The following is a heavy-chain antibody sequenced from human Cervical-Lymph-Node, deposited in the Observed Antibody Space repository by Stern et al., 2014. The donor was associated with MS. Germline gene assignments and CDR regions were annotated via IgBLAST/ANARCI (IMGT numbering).Heavy chain of an antibody. V-gene: IGHV4-59*08. CDR2: VYYSGTT. Sequence: VQLVQSGPGLVKPSETLSLTCTVSGDSISSYYWSWIRQPPGKGLEWIGHVYYSGTTYYNPSLTGRVTISVDTSKKQFSLKLTSVTAADTAVYYCARLSTVVDYWGQGTLVTVSS. J-gene: IGHJ4*02. CDR3: ARLSTVVDY. CDR1: GDSISSYY. D-gene: IGHD4-23*01.